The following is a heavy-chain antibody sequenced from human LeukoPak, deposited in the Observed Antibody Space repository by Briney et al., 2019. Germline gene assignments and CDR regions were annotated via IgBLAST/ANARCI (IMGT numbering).Heavy chain of an antibody. D-gene: IGHD3-22*01. J-gene: IGHJ4*02. CDR2: IRSDGSDT. CDR1: GFTFDDYA. CDR3: AKIVVVNHPLDY. V-gene: IGHV3-74*01. Sequence: GGSLRLSCAASGFTFDDYAMHWVRQAPGEGLVWVSRIRSDGSDTRYAESVKGRFTISRDNAKNTLYLQMNSLRAEDTAVYYCAKIVVVNHPLDYWGQGTLVTVSS.